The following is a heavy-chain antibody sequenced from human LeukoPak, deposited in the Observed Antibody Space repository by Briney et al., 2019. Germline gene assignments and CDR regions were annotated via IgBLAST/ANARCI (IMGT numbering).Heavy chain of an antibody. J-gene: IGHJ4*02. D-gene: IGHD1-26*01. CDR2: ISYDGSNT. Sequence: GGSLRLSCAASGFTFSSYGMHWVRQAPGKGLEWVAVISYDGSNTHYADSVKGRFTISRDNSKNTLYLQMNSMRAQDTAVYYCAKDRSGSYLLGYWGQGTLVTVSS. CDR1: GFTFSSYG. CDR3: AKDRSGSYLLGY. V-gene: IGHV3-30*18.